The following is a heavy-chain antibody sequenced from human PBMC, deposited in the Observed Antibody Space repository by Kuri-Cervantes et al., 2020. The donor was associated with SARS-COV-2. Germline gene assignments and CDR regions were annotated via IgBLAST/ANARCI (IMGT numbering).Heavy chain of an antibody. J-gene: IGHJ4*02. CDR1: GYTFTSYD. V-gene: IGHV1-8*01. D-gene: IGHD5-18*01. Sequence: ASVKVSCKASGYTFTSYDINWMRQATGQGLEWMGWMNPNSGNTGYAQKFQGRVTMTRNTSISTAYMELSSLRSEDTAVYYCARGTRFSGYSYGYEFVYWGQGTLVTVSS. CDR3: ARGTRFSGYSYGYEFVY. CDR2: MNPNSGNT.